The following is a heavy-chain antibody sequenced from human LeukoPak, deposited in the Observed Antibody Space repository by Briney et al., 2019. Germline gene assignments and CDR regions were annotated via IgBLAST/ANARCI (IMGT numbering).Heavy chain of an antibody. CDR1: GGSIINYA. CDR3: ARRFNSGNDDVFDI. V-gene: IGHV4-4*07. D-gene: IGHD1-1*01. CDR2: IVTSGNT. J-gene: IGHJ3*02. Sequence: SETLSLTCSVSGGSIINYAWNWIRQPAGKGLEWIGRIVTSGNTDYNPSPRSRVTMSVDPSKNQFSLKLNSLTAADTAVYYCARRFNSGNDDVFDIWGQGTLVAVSS.